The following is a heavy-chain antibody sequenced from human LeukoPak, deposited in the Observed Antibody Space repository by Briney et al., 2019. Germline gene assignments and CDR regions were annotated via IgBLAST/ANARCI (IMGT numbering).Heavy chain of an antibody. J-gene: IGHJ4*02. D-gene: IGHD2/OR15-2a*01. CDR1: GFTIMNSA. CDR3: AKDQYRDYFRGADY. CDR2: INGTAINT. V-gene: IGHV3-23*01. Sequence: PGGSLRLSCAASGFTIMNSAMNWVRQAPGKGLEWVSAINGTAINTDYADSVKGRFTISRDSSKNTLYLQMNSLRAEDTAVYYCAKDQYRDYFRGADYWGQGTLVTVSS.